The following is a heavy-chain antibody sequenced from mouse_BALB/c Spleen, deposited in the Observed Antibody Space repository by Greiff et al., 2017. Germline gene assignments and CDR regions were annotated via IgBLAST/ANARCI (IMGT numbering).Heavy chain of an antibody. Sequence: EVQLQQSGTVLARPGASVKMSCKASGYTFTSYWMHWVNQRPGQGLEWIGAIYPGNSDTSYNQKFKGKAKLTAVTSTSTAYMELSSLTNEDSAVYYCTRSGTPIYDGYYALDYCGQGTTLTVSS. D-gene: IGHD2-3*01. CDR3: TRSGTPIYDGYYALDY. V-gene: IGHV1-5*01. CDR1: GYTFTSYW. CDR2: IYPGNSDT. J-gene: IGHJ2*01.